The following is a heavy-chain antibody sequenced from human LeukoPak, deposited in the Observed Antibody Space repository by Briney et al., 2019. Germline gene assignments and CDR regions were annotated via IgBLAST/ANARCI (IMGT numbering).Heavy chain of an antibody. V-gene: IGHV4-59*11. CDR1: GGSISNHY. CDR3: VRDSRYGSGWFEDGLDF. Sequence: PSETLSLTCSVSGGSISNHYWSWIRQAPGKTLEYIGNIYSSGSTYYNPSLKSRLTISLDTSQNQFSLRLTSVTAADTAVYYCVRDSRYGSGWFEDGLDFWGQGTTVTVSS. J-gene: IGHJ6*02. D-gene: IGHD6-13*01. CDR2: IYSSGST.